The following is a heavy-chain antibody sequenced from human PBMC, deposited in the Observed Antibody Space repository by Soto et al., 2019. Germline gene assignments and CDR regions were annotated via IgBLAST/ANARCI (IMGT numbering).Heavy chain of an antibody. Sequence: GGSLRLSCVASGFTFDDYAMHWVRQVPGKGLEWVSGINWNSGSIGYGDSVKGRFAISRDNAKNSLHLRMNSLSAEDTAFYYCVKDESINWYSGHFRHWGQGTLVTVSS. CDR1: GFTFDDYA. J-gene: IGHJ1*01. CDR3: VKDESINWYSGHFRH. CDR2: INWNSGSI. D-gene: IGHD6-13*01. V-gene: IGHV3-9*01.